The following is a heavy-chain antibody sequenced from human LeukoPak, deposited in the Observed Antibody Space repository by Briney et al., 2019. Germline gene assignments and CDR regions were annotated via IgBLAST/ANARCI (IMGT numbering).Heavy chain of an antibody. V-gene: IGHV1-3*01. CDR2: INAGNGDT. D-gene: IGHD6-19*01. CDR1: GYPFTTYP. Sequence: ASVKVSCKASGYPFTTYPIHWVRQAPGQRLKWMGWINAGNGDTKYSQKFQGRVTVTRDTSASTAYMEVSSLRSEDTAVYYCARNIAVAGTPGVWGQGTLVTVSS. J-gene: IGHJ4*02. CDR3: ARNIAVAGTPGV.